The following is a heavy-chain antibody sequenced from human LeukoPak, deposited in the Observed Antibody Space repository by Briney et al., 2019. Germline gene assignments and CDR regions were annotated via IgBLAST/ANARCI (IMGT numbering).Heavy chain of an antibody. V-gene: IGHV3-21*01. Sequence: GGSLRLSCAASGFTFSSYSMNWVRQAPGKGLEWVSSISSSSSYIYYADSVKGRFTIHRDNAKNSLYLQMNSLRAEDTAVYYCARDRGYGGYEEAGYWGQGTLVTVSS. CDR3: ARDRGYGGYEEAGY. CDR2: ISSSSSYI. CDR1: GFTFSSYS. D-gene: IGHD5-12*01. J-gene: IGHJ4*02.